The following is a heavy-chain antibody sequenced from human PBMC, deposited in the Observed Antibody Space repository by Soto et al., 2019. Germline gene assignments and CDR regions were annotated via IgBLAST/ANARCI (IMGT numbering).Heavy chain of an antibody. CDR2: ISGSGRTT. D-gene: IGHD1-26*01. CDR3: AKGIVGSTIEY. Sequence: EVQLLESGGGLVQPGGSLRLSCAASGFTFSDYAMTWVRQAPGKGLEWVSGISGSGRTTYYADSVRGRFTISRDNSKNTLYLQMNSLRPEDTAVYYCAKGIVGSTIEYWGQGIVVTVSS. J-gene: IGHJ4*02. V-gene: IGHV3-23*01. CDR1: GFTFSDYA.